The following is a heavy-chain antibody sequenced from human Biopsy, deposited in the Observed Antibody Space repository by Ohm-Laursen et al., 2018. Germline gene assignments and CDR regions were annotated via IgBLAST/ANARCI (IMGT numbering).Heavy chain of an antibody. D-gene: IGHD6-19*01. V-gene: IGHV3-30*18. J-gene: IGHJ3*02. CDR2: IAFDGSNK. CDR1: GFGMYA. Sequence: SLRLSCAASGFGMYAMHWVGQPPGKGLEWLAVIAFDGSNKYYAESVKGRFTISRDRSRDTVHLQMNSLRYEDTALYYCAKDGGQWLGGAFDIWGHGTMVSVSS. CDR3: AKDGGQWLGGAFDI.